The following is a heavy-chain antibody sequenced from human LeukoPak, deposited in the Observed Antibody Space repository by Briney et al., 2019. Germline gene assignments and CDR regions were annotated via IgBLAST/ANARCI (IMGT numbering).Heavy chain of an antibody. Sequence: SETLSLTCAVSGGSITSGGYSWSWIRQPPGKGLEWIGYINHSGSTNYNPSLKSRVTISVDTSKNQFSLKLSSVTAADTAVYYCARHRLFPRLRGSAFDIWGQGTMVTVSS. CDR2: INHSGST. J-gene: IGHJ3*02. D-gene: IGHD4-17*01. V-gene: IGHV4-30-2*01. CDR3: ARHRLFPRLRGSAFDI. CDR1: GGSITSGGYS.